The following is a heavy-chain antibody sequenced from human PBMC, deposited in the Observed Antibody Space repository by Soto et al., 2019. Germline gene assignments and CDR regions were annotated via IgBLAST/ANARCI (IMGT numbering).Heavy chain of an antibody. CDR1: GYASLSYA. V-gene: IGHV1-3*01. CDR2: INAGVDGT. CDR3: AREVPGVTSFDY. J-gene: IGHJ4*02. D-gene: IGHD3-10*01. Sequence: QVQLVQSGPEMMQPGASVKVSCKASGYASLSYAMHWVRQVRGQVYEWLGWINAGVDGTMYSERFQGRVRITRDTSANTVYMELNALTSEDTAVYYCAREVPGVTSFDYWGQGTLVIVSS.